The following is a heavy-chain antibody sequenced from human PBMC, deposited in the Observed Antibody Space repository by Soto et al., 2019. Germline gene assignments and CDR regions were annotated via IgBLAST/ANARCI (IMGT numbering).Heavy chain of an antibody. CDR1: GFTFTRYS. CDR3: ARDRCYDGTCYSASDS. CDR2: ISSTTNYI. D-gene: IGHD2-15*01. Sequence: GGSLRLSCAASGFTFTRYSMNWVRQAPGKGLEWVSSISSTTNYIYYADSMKGRFTISRDNDRNSLYLEMNSLRDEDTAVYYCARDRCYDGTCYSASDSWGQGTLVTVSS. V-gene: IGHV3-21*01. J-gene: IGHJ5*01.